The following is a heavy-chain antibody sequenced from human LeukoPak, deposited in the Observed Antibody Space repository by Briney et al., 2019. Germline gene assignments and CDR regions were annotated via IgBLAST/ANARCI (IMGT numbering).Heavy chain of an antibody. CDR1: GFTFSSYA. CDR3: AKYSGSGWSARPHSWFDP. V-gene: IGHV3-23*01. Sequence: PGGSLRLSCAASGFTFSSYAMSWVRQAPGKGLEWVSAISGSGGSTYYADSVKGRFTISRDNSKNTLYLQMNSLRAEDTAVYYCAKYSGSGWSARPHSWFDPWGQGTLVTVSS. D-gene: IGHD6-19*01. CDR2: ISGSGGST. J-gene: IGHJ5*02.